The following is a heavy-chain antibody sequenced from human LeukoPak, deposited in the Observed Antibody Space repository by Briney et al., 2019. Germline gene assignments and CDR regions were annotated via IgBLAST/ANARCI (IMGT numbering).Heavy chain of an antibody. CDR2: IYYSGST. V-gene: IGHV4-59*08. CDR1: GGSISSYY. Sequence: SETLSLPCTVSGGSISSYYWSWIRQPPGKGLEWIGYIYYSGSTNYNPSLKSRVTISVDTSKNQFSLKLSSVTAADTAVYYCARGGNWNVLTDAFDIWGQGTMVTVSS. D-gene: IGHD1-1*01. CDR3: ARGGNWNVLTDAFDI. J-gene: IGHJ3*02.